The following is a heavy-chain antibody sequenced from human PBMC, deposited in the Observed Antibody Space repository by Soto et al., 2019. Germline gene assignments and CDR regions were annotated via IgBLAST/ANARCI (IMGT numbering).Heavy chain of an antibody. Sequence: ASVKVSCKASGYTLTHYVVHWVRQAPGQRLEWMGWISADIGDTKYSQKFQGRVTMTSDTSASTVYMELSSLRSEDTAMYYCARGRFDVIAGGTSYCLDFWGQGTLVTVSS. V-gene: IGHV1-3*01. D-gene: IGHD6-13*01. CDR2: ISADIGDT. CDR1: GYTLTHYV. J-gene: IGHJ4*02. CDR3: ARGRFDVIAGGTSYCLDF.